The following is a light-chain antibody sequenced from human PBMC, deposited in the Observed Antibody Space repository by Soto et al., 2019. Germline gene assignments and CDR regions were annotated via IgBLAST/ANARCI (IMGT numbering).Light chain of an antibody. CDR2: GAS. CDR1: QSVFNNH. J-gene: IGKJ5*01. CDR3: QQHDILPIT. V-gene: IGKV3-20*01. Sequence: EIVLTQSPGTLSLSPGERATLSCRASQSVFNNHIGWYQQKPGQAPRLLISGASRRATGIPDRFSGAGSGTDFTLTISRLEPEDFALYYCQQHDILPITFGQGTRLEIK.